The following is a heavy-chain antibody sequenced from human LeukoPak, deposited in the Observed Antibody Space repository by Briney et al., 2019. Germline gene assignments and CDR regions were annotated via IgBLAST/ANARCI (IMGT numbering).Heavy chain of an antibody. CDR2: INPNSGGT. CDR3: ARGRKITSGYDYLLFDY. D-gene: IGHD5-12*01. CDR1: GYTFTGYY. V-gene: IGHV1-2*02. J-gene: IGHJ4*02. Sequence: ASVKVSCKASGYTFTGYYMHWVRQAPGQGREGMGWINPNSGGTNYAQKFQGRVTMTRDTSISTAYMELSRLRSDDTAVYYCARGRKITSGYDYLLFDYWGQGTLVTVSS.